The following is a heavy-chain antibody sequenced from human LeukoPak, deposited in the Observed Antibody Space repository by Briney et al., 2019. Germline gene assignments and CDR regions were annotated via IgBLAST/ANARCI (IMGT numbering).Heavy chain of an antibody. V-gene: IGHV3-7*01. CDR2: IKQDGSEK. Sequence: GGSLRLSCAVSGVTFSSYWMSWVRQAPGKGLEWVANIKQDGSEKYYVDSVKGRFTISRDNAKNSLYLQMNSLRAEDTAVYYCATGTYYFDYWGQGTLVTVSS. J-gene: IGHJ4*02. CDR3: ATGTYYFDY. CDR1: GVTFSSYW.